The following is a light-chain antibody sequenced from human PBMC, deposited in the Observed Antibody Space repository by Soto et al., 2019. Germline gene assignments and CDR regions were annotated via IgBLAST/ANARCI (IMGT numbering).Light chain of an antibody. CDR1: QSVSNY. J-gene: IGKJ3*01. V-gene: IGKV3-11*01. Sequence: ESVLSQSPATLSFSPGERATLSCRASQSVSNYLAWYQQKLGQAPRLLIYAASSRATGIPARFSGSGSGTDFTLTISSLQSEDFAVYYCQQYNNWGFTFGPGTKVDIK. CDR2: AAS. CDR3: QQYNNWGFT.